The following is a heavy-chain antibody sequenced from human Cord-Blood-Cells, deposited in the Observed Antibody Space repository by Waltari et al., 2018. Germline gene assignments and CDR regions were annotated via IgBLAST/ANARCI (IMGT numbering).Heavy chain of an antibody. CDR3: ARLRWGWYYFDY. Sequence: QLQLQESGPGLVKPSETLSLTCPVSGGSISSSSYYWGWIRQPPGKGLEWIGSIYYSGSTYYNPSLKSRVTISVDTSKNQFSLKLSSVTAADTAVYYCARLRWGWYYFDYWGQGTLVTVSS. CDR1: GGSISSSSYY. J-gene: IGHJ4*02. CDR2: IYYSGST. D-gene: IGHD7-27*01. V-gene: IGHV4-39*01.